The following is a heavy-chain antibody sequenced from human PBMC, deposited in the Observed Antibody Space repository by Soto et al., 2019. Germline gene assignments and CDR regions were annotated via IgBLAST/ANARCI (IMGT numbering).Heavy chain of an antibody. J-gene: IGHJ4*02. CDR1: RYTFTNYG. CDR2: IIPYNGNT. CDR3: ARGPESRSTAYFDY. V-gene: IGHV1-18*01. Sequence: ASVKRSCKASRYTFTNYGITCVRQAPGQGLEWMGWIIPYNGNTNYAQKVQGRVTMSTDTSTGTAYLELRSLRSDDTAVYYCARGPESRSTAYFDYWGQGTQVTVSS. D-gene: IGHD2-2*01.